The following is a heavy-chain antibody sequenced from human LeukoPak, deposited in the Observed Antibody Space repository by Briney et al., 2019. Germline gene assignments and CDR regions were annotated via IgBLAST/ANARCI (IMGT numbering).Heavy chain of an antibody. CDR1: GFTFSNYA. CDR3: SKWGDYDVLTGYYDSDF. V-gene: IGHV3-23*01. Sequence: PGASLRLSCAASGFTFSNYAMSWVRQALGKGLEWVSAIVGSGGSTYYADSVKGRFSISRDNSKNTLFLQMNSLRVEDTALYYCSKWGDYDVLTGYYDSDFWGQGTLVTVSS. D-gene: IGHD3-9*01. CDR2: IVGSGGST. J-gene: IGHJ4*02.